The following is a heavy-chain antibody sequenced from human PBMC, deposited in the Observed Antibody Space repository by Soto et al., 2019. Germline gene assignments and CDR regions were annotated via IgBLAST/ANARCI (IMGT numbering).Heavy chain of an antibody. CDR2: INAGNGNT. CDR3: ARVLDGIVVVPAAMVRALGY. D-gene: IGHD2-2*01. Sequence: ASVKVSCKASGYTFTSLAMHWVRQAPGQRLEWMGWINAGNGNTKYSQKFQGRVTITRDTSASTAYMELSSLRSEDTAVYYCARVLDGIVVVPAAMVRALGYWGQGTLVTVSS. V-gene: IGHV1-3*01. CDR1: GYTFTSLA. J-gene: IGHJ4*02.